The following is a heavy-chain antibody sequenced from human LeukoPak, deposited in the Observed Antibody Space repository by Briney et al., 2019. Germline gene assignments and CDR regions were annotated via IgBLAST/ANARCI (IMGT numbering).Heavy chain of an antibody. V-gene: IGHV4-59*01. D-gene: IGHD5-24*01. CDR1: GASINNYY. J-gene: IGHJ3*01. Sequence: PSETLSLTCTVSGASINNYYWAWTRRPPGKELEWVGYIYYSGDTLYSPSLNSRVTISIDTSRTQFSLKLTSVTAADTALYYCARSTIFNAFDLWGLGTMVTVSS. CDR3: ARSTIFNAFDL. CDR2: IYYSGDT.